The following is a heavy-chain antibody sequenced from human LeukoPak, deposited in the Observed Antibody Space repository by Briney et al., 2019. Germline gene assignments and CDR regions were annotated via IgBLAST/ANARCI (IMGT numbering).Heavy chain of an antibody. Sequence: SETLSLTCTVSGGSISSGSYYWSWIRQPAGKGLEWIGRIYTSGSTNYNPSLKSRVTISVDTSKNQFSLKLSSVTAADTAVYYCARQNGGSWNYYYYMDVWGKGTTVTVSS. D-gene: IGHD1-26*01. V-gene: IGHV4-61*02. CDR2: IYTSGST. CDR1: GGSISSGSYY. CDR3: ARQNGGSWNYYYYMDV. J-gene: IGHJ6*03.